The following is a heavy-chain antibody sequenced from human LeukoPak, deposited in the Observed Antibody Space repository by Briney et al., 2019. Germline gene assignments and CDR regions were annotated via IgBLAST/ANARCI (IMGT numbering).Heavy chain of an antibody. Sequence: PSETLSLTCTVSGGSISSSSYYWGWIRQPPGKGLEWIGSIYYSGSTYYNPSLKSRVTISVDTSKNQFSLKLSSVTAADTSVYYCARASGYYDSSGYHINHFDYWGQGTLVTVSS. D-gene: IGHD3-22*01. CDR1: GGSISSSSYY. J-gene: IGHJ4*02. CDR2: IYYSGST. CDR3: ARASGYYDSSGYHINHFDY. V-gene: IGHV4-39*01.